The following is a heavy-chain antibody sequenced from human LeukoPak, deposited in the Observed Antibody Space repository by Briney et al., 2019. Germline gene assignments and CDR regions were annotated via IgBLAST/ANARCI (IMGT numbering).Heavy chain of an antibody. Sequence: ASVKVSCKASGYTFTSYGISWVRQAPGQGLEWMGWISAYNGNTNYAQKLRGRVTMTTDTSTSTAYMELRSLRSDDTAVYYCARDRWGIAAAGDSHFDYWGQGTLVTVSS. V-gene: IGHV1-18*01. CDR1: GYTFTSYG. J-gene: IGHJ4*02. D-gene: IGHD6-13*01. CDR2: ISAYNGNT. CDR3: ARDRWGIAAAGDSHFDY.